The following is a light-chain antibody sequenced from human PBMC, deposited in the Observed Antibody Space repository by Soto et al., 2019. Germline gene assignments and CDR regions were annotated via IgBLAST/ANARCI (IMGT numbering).Light chain of an antibody. V-gene: IGLV2-11*01. CDR3: CSYAGSYTWV. CDR2: DVS. Sequence: QSALTPPRSVSGSPGQSVTISCTGTSSDVGGYNYVSWYRQHPGKAPKLMIYDVSKRPSGVPDRFSGSKSGNTASLTISGLQAEDEADYYCCSYAGSYTWVFVTGTKVTVL. J-gene: IGLJ1*01. CDR1: SSDVGGYNY.